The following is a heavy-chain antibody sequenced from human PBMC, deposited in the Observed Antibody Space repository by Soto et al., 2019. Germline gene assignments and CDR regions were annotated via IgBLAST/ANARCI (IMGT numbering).Heavy chain of an antibody. CDR1: GGTFSSYA. V-gene: IGHV1-69*13. CDR2: IIPIFGTA. Sequence: SVQVSCQASGGTFSSYAISWVRQAPGTGLEWMGGIIPIFGTANSAQKFQGRVTITAAESTSIAYMELSSLRSGDPAVYYCARKYAFCSGYYHDAFEIWGQGTMVTVSS. CDR3: ARKYAFCSGYYHDAFEI. D-gene: IGHD3-3*01. J-gene: IGHJ3*02.